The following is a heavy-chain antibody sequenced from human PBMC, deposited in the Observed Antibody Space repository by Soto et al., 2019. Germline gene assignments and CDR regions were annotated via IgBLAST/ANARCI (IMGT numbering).Heavy chain of an antibody. J-gene: IGHJ4*02. CDR3: AKDPHDYGDNAVFDY. CDR2: ISGSGGST. Sequence: GGSLSLSCAASGFTFSSYAMSWVRQAPGKGLEWVSAISGSGGSTYYADSVKGRFTISRDNSKNTLYLQMNSLRAEDTAVYYCAKDPHDYGDNAVFDYWGQGTLVTVSS. CDR1: GFTFSSYA. V-gene: IGHV3-23*01. D-gene: IGHD4-17*01.